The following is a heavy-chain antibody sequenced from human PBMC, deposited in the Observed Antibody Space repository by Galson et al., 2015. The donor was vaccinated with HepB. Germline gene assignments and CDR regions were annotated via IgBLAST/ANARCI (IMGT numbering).Heavy chain of an antibody. CDR1: GFTFSSYA. V-gene: IGHV3-23*01. D-gene: IGHD1-26*01. Sequence: SLRLSCAASGFTFSSYAMSWVRQAPGKGLEWASAISGSDGSTNYADSVKGRFTISRDNSKNTLYLQMNSLRAEDTAVYYCAKPLVGATTDDAFDIWGQVTMVTVSS. CDR2: ISGSDGST. CDR3: AKPLVGATTDDAFDI. J-gene: IGHJ3*02.